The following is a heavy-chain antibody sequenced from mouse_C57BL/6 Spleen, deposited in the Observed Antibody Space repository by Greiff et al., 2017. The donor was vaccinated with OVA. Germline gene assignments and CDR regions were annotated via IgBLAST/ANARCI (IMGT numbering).Heavy chain of an antibody. CDR2: IYPGDGDT. CDR1: GYAFSSYW. CDR3: ARPGIYQGFAY. D-gene: IGHD1-1*02. Sequence: QVQLQQSGAELVKPGASVKISCKVSGYAFSSYWMNWVKQRPGKGLGWMGQIYPGDGDTNYNGKFKGRATLTADKSSSTAYMQFSSLTSEDSAVYFCARPGIYQGFAYWGQGTLVTVSA. V-gene: IGHV1-80*01. J-gene: IGHJ3*01.